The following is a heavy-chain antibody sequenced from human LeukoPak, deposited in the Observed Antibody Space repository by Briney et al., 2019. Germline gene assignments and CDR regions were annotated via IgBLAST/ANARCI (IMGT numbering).Heavy chain of an antibody. CDR1: CGSISSSSHY. J-gene: IGHJ3*02. CDR2: IYYRGST. V-gene: IGHV4-39*01. Sequence: SETISLTCPVSCGSISSSSHYWGWIRHPPGKGLEWFGTIYYRGSTYYNPSLKSRVTISVDTSKNQFSLKLSSVTAADTAVYYCARRFAPSRNDAFDIWGQGTTVTVSS. D-gene: IGHD3-10*01. CDR3: ARRFAPSRNDAFDI.